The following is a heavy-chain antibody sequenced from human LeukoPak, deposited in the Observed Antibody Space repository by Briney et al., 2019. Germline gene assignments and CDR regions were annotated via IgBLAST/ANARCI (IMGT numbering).Heavy chain of an antibody. J-gene: IGHJ4*02. V-gene: IGHV4-34*01. CDR3: ARTLASGVRGVILNYFDR. D-gene: IGHD3-10*01. CDR2: INPSGSS. Sequence: SETLSLTCAVDGGSFSGYSWSWIRQSPGKGLEWIGGINPSGSSNNNPSLKSRVTMSVDTSKSQFSLKVTSMTAADTALYYCARTLASGVRGVILNYFDRWGQGTLVTVSS. CDR1: GGSFSGYS.